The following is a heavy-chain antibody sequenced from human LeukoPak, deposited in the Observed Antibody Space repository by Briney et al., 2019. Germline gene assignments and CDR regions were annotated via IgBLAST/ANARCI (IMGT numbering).Heavy chain of an antibody. CDR2: INPNSGGT. V-gene: IGHV1-2*02. Sequence: GASVKVSCKASGYTFTGYYMHWVRQAPGQGLEWMGWINPNSGGTNYAQKFQGRVTMTGDTSISTAYMELSRLRSDDTAVYYCARDYPRVVGAHFDYWGQGTLVTVSS. CDR3: ARDYPRVVGAHFDY. CDR1: GYTFTGYY. D-gene: IGHD1-26*01. J-gene: IGHJ4*02.